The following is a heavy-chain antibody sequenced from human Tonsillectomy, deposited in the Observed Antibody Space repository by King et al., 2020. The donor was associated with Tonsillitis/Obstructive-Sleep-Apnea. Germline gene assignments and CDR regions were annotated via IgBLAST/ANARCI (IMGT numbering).Heavy chain of an antibody. Sequence: VQLVESGGGLVQPGGSLRLSCAASGFTFSSYAMSWVRQAPGKGLEWVSAMSGCGGSTYYADSVKGRFTISRDNSKNTLYLQMNSLRAEDTAVYYCAKVQRVTTVTTSSAFDIWGQGTMVTVSS. D-gene: IGHD4-17*01. CDR3: AKVQRVTTVTTSSAFDI. V-gene: IGHV3-23*04. J-gene: IGHJ3*02. CDR1: GFTFSSYA. CDR2: MSGCGGST.